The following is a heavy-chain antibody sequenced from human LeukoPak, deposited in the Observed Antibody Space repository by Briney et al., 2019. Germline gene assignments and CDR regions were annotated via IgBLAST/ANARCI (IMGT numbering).Heavy chain of an antibody. Sequence: TPSETLSLTCAVYGGSFSGDFWSWIRQSPGKGLEWIGEIKHDGSTTYNPSLESRVTMSVDTSTNQISLEMTSVTAADTAIYYCARHTWQWLPFDDRGQGTQVTISS. CDR1: GGSFSGDF. J-gene: IGHJ4*02. D-gene: IGHD5-12*01. V-gene: IGHV4-34*01. CDR3: ARHTWQWLPFDD. CDR2: IKHDGST.